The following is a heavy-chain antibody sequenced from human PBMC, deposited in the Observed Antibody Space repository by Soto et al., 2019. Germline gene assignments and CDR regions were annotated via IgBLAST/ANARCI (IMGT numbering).Heavy chain of an antibody. CDR2: ICYSGST. Sequence: ASGTPSLTRTFSCGSITSSRYYWGGIRQPPGKGLEWIGSICYSGSTYYNPSLKSRVTISVDTSKNQFSLKLSSVTAADTAVYYCATRPKKILYYTYGMDVWGQGTTVTVSS. D-gene: IGHD2-15*01. CDR1: CGSITSSRYY. V-gene: IGHV4-39*05. CDR3: ATRPKKILYYTYGMDV. J-gene: IGHJ6*02.